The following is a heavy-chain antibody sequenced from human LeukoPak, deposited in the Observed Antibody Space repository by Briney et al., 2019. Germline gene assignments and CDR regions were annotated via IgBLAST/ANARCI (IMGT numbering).Heavy chain of an antibody. D-gene: IGHD4-17*01. J-gene: IGHJ6*04. Sequence: KPSETLSLTCVVSTYSISNGYSWGWIRQPPGKGLEWIGSMYLSGTTYYNPSLKSRVTISVHKSKNQFSLKVDFVTAADTAVYFCARCMSELDYGDYAYYYHMDVWGKGTTVTVSS. CDR3: ARCMSELDYGDYAYYYHMDV. V-gene: IGHV4-38-2*01. CDR1: TYSISNGYS. CDR2: MYLSGTT.